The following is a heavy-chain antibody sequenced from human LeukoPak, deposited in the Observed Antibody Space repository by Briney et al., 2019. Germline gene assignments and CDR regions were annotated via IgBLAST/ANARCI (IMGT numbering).Heavy chain of an antibody. CDR1: GGSISSGSYY. D-gene: IGHD3-16*01. CDR3: ARVAVITGDVDY. Sequence: PSETLSLTCTVSGGSISSGSYYWSWIRQPPGKGLEWIGYIYYSGSTNYNPSLKSRVTISVDTSKNQFSLKLSSVTAADTAVYYCARVAVITGDVDYWGQGTLVTVSS. CDR2: IYYSGST. J-gene: IGHJ4*02. V-gene: IGHV4-61*01.